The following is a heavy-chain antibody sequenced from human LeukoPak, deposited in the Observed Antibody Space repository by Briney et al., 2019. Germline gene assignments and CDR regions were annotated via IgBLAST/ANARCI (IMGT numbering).Heavy chain of an antibody. J-gene: IGHJ4*02. D-gene: IGHD6-19*01. V-gene: IGHV3-74*01. Sequence: GGSLRLSCAPSVFTLDSYWMHWVRLAPGKGLEWVSRINADGRNTPYADSVKGRFTISRDNAKNTLYLQMSSLRAEDTAVYYCARGSSSGWPDYFDYWGRGTLVAVSS. CDR3: ARGSSSGWPDYFDY. CDR2: INADGRNT. CDR1: VFTLDSYW.